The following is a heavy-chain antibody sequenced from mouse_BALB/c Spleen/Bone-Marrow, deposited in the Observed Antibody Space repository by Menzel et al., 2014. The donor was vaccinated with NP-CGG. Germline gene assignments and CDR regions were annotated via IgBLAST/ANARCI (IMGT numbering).Heavy chain of an antibody. CDR2: INPSNGGT. V-gene: IGHV1S81*02. J-gene: IGHJ3*01. CDR1: GYTFTSYY. CDR3: TRGDDYDVEFAY. D-gene: IGHD2-4*01. Sequence: QVQLQQPGAELVKPGASVKLSCKASGYTFTSYYMYWVKQRPGQGLEWIGGINPSNGGTNFNEKFKSKATLTVDKSSSTAYMQLSSLTSEDSAVYYCTRGDDYDVEFAYWGQGTLVTVSA.